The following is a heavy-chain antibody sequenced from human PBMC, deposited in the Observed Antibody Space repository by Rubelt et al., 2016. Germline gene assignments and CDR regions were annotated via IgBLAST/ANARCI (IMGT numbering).Heavy chain of an antibody. D-gene: IGHD2-2*01. V-gene: IGHV3-21*01. CDR1: GFTFSSYS. CDR2: ISSSSSYI. CDR3: ARDEVYCSSTSCYYFDY. J-gene: IGHJ4*02. Sequence: EVQLVESGGGVVRPGGSLRLSCAASGFTFSSYSMNWVRQAPGKGLEWVSSISSSSSYIYYADSVKGRFTISRDNAKNSLYLQMNSLRAEDTAVYYCARDEVYCSSTSCYYFDYWGQGTLVTVSS.